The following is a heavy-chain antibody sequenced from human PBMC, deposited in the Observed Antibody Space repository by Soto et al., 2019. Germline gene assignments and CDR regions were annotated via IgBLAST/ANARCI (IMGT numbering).Heavy chain of an antibody. J-gene: IGHJ6*02. CDR1: GGSFSGYY. Sequence: PSETLSLTCAVYGGSFSGYYWSWIRQPPGKGLEWIGEINHSGSTNYNPSLKSRVTISVDTSKNQFSLKLSSVTAADTAVYYCARGSRGIQLCGSYYGMDVWGQGTTVTVSS. D-gene: IGHD5-18*01. V-gene: IGHV4-34*01. CDR3: ARGSRGIQLCGSYYGMDV. CDR2: INHSGST.